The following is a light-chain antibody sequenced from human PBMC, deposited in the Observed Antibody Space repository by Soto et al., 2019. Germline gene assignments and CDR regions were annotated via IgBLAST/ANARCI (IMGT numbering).Light chain of an antibody. V-gene: IGKV3-15*01. CDR3: QQYLNWPPEYT. CDR2: GAS. J-gene: IGKJ2*01. Sequence: EVVMTQSPVTLSVSPGERATLSCRASQSVSSRLAWYQQKPGQAPRLLIYGASTRATGIPARFSGSGSGTEFTHTISSLQSEDFAVYYCQQYLNWPPEYTFGQGTKLEIK. CDR1: QSVSSR.